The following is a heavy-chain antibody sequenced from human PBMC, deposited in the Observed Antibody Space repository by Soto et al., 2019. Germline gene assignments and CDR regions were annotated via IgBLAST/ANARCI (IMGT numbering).Heavy chain of an antibody. V-gene: IGHV3-11*06. CDR3: ARSGDNYNLLDY. J-gene: IGHJ4*02. CDR1: VFTFRYYY. Sequence: LXLFCEASVFTFRYYYMSWIRQAPGKGLEWLSYSSDSGTFTRYADSVKGRFSISRDNAKNSLYLQINSLRGEDTAIYYCARSGDNYNLLDYWGQGTPVTVS. CDR2: SSDSGTFT. D-gene: IGHD1-1*01.